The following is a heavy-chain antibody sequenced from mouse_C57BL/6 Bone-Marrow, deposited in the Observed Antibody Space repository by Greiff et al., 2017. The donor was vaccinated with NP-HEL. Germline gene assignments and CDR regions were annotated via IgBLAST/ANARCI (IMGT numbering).Heavy chain of an antibody. CDR3: ARPYDYGYFDY. V-gene: IGHV1-82*01. D-gene: IGHD2-4*01. CDR2: IYPGDGDT. Sequence: LQESGPELVKPGASVKISCKASGYAFSSSWMNWVKQRPGKGLEWIGRIYPGDGDTNYNGKFKGKATLTADKSSSTAYMQLSSLTSEDSAVYFFARPYDYGYFDYWGQGTTLTVSS. J-gene: IGHJ2*01. CDR1: GYAFSSSW.